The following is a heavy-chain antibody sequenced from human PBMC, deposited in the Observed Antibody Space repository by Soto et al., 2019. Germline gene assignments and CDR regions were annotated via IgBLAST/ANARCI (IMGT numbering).Heavy chain of an antibody. V-gene: IGHV1-46*01. J-gene: IGHJ6*02. CDR3: AREEMATAVGYYYYYGMDV. CDR1: GYTFTSYY. Sequence: GASVKVSCKASGYTFTSYYMHWVRQAPGQGLEWMGIINPSGGSTSYAQKFQGRVTMTRDTSTSTVYMELSSLRSEDTAVYYCAREEMATAVGYYYYYGMDVWGQGTTVTVSS. CDR2: INPSGGST. D-gene: IGHD5-18*01.